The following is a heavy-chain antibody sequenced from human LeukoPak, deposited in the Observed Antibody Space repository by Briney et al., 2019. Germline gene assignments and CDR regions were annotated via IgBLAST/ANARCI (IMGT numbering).Heavy chain of an antibody. J-gene: IGHJ3*01. V-gene: IGHV1-69*06. D-gene: IGHD3-10*01. CDR3: AGDPPGTPVDFDV. CDR2: ITPLSATP. CDR1: AGTFNRYA. Sequence: SVKVSCKASAGTFNRYAISWVRQAPGQGLEWMGRITPLSATPSQSQWIQGRVTITADISTNTVYLDLSSLRSEDTALYFCAGDPPGTPVDFDVWGQGTMVTVSS.